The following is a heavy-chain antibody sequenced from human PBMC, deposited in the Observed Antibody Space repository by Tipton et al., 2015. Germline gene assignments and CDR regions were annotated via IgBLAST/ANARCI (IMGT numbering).Heavy chain of an antibody. J-gene: IGHJ5*01. D-gene: IGHD3-16*02. Sequence: TLSLTCAVSGGSISSDNYYWSWIRQHPGQGLEWIGYIYYSGSTYYNPSLKKRVTTSIDTSKNQFSLNQTSVTAADTAMYYCARGGGDDYIWGSSRFDSWGQGILVTVSS. V-gene: IGHV4-30-4*08. CDR2: IYYSGST. CDR3: ARGGGDDYIWGSSRFDS. CDR1: GGSISSDNYY.